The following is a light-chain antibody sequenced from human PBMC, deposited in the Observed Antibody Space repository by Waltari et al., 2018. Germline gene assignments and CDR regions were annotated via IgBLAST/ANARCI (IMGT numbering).Light chain of an antibody. Sequence: QSALTQPASVSGSPGQSVTIFCTGTSNDVGGYNSVSWYQEHPGQAPRVIIYDVSDRRSGVSDRFSGSKSGNTASLTSSGLQAEDEADYYCSSQSSNNVVLFGGGTKLTVL. CDR1: SNDVGGYNS. CDR2: DVS. CDR3: SSQSSNNVVL. J-gene: IGLJ2*01. V-gene: IGLV2-14*01.